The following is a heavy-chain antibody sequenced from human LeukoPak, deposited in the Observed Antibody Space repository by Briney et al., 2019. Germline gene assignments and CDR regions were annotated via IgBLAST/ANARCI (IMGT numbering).Heavy chain of an antibody. CDR1: GYTFTGYY. CDR3: ASDVSPTTAYYMDV. V-gene: IGHV1-2*02. D-gene: IGHD4-11*01. Sequence: ASVKVSCKASGYTFTGYYMHWVRQAPGQGLEWMGWINPNSGGTNYAQKFQGRVTMTRDTSISTAYMELSRLRSDDTAVYYCASDVSPTTAYYMDVWGKGTTVTVSS. CDR2: INPNSGGT. J-gene: IGHJ6*03.